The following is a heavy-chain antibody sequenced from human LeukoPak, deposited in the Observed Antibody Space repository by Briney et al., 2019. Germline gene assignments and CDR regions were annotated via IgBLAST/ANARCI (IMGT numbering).Heavy chain of an antibody. D-gene: IGHD6-13*01. CDR1: GGSISSYY. CDR3: ARGIAAAYFDY. Sequence: SETLSLTCTVSGGSISSYYWSWIRQPPGKGLEWIGYIYYSGSTNYNPSLKSRVTISVDTSKNQFSLKLSSVTAADTAVYYCARGIAAAYFDYWGQGTLVTVSS. V-gene: IGHV4-59*01. CDR2: IYYSGST. J-gene: IGHJ4*02.